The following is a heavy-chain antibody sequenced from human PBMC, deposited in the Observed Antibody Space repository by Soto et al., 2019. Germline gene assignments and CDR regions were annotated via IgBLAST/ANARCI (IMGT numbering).Heavy chain of an antibody. Sequence: EVQLLEPGGGLVQPGGSLRLSCAASGFTFSSYAMSWVRQAPGKGLEWVSAISGSGGSTYYADSVKGRFTISRDNSKNTLYLQMNSLRAEDTAVYYCAKDLSAPNYYYIWGSYRYYFDYWGQGTLVTVSS. CDR3: AKDLSAPNYYYIWGSYRYYFDY. CDR1: GFTFSSYA. V-gene: IGHV3-23*01. J-gene: IGHJ4*02. D-gene: IGHD3-16*02. CDR2: ISGSGGST.